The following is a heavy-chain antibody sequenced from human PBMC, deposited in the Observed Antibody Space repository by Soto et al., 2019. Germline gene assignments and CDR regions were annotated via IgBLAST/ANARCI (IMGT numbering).Heavy chain of an antibody. CDR1: GYTFTIYD. D-gene: IGHD4-17*01. CDR2: INAGNGNT. CDR3: ARDPAYGDYGKSPADDY. V-gene: IGHV1-3*05. Sequence: QVQLVQSGAEEKKPGASVKGSCKASGYTFTIYDMHWVRQAPGQSREWMGWINAGNGNTKDSQKFQGRVTITRDTSERTAYMELSILRSEDTAVYYCARDPAYGDYGKSPADDYWGQGTLVTVDS. J-gene: IGHJ4*02.